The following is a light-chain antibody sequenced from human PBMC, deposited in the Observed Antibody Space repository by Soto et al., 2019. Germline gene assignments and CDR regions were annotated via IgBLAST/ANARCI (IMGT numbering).Light chain of an antibody. CDR3: HQFNDWPPVYT. CDR2: GAS. CDR1: QSVSSN. J-gene: IGKJ2*01. V-gene: IGKV3-15*01. Sequence: DIVMTQSPATLSVSPGERATLSCRASQSVSSNLAWYQQRPGQAPRLLMYGASTRADGVPARFSGSGSGTEFTLTISSLQSEDSAIYYCHQFNDWPPVYTFGQGTKVEI.